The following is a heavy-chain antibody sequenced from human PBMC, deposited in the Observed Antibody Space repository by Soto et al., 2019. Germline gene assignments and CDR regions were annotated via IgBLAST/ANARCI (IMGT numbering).Heavy chain of an antibody. CDR1: GYSFSTYG. J-gene: IGHJ5*02. CDR3: ARGASIAVRPSWFDP. V-gene: IGHV1-18*01. D-gene: IGHD6-6*01. Sequence: EASVKVSCKASGYSFSTYGVSWVRQAPGQGLEWMGRISAYNGNTNYAQNLQGRVTMTTDTSTSTAYMELRSLRSDDTAVYYCARGASIAVRPSWFDPWGQGTLVTVSS. CDR2: ISAYNGNT.